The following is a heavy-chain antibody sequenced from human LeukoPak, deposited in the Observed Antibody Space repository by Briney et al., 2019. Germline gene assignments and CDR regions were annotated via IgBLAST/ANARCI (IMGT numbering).Heavy chain of an antibody. D-gene: IGHD6-19*01. CDR2: ISWNSGSI. J-gene: IGHJ4*02. CDR1: GFTFDDYA. Sequence: GGSLRLSCAASGFTFDDYAMHWLRQAPGKGLQWVSGISWNSGSIGYADSVKGRFTISRDNAKNSLYLQMNSLRAEDTALYYCAKGRPSSGWFDFDYWGQGTLVTVSS. CDR3: AKGRPSSGWFDFDY. V-gene: IGHV3-9*01.